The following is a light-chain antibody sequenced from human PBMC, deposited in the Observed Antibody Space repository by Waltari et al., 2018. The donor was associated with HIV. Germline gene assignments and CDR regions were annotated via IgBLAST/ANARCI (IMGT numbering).Light chain of an antibody. J-gene: IGLJ3*02. CDR1: SSNIGSNT. V-gene: IGLV1-44*01. CDR3: AAWDDSLNGPV. Sequence: QSVLTQPPSASGTPGQRVTISCSGSSSNIGSNTVNWYQQLPGTAPKLLFYSNNPRPSGVPARFAGSKSGTSASLAISGLQSEDEADYYCAAWDDSLNGPVFGGGTKLTVL. CDR2: SNN.